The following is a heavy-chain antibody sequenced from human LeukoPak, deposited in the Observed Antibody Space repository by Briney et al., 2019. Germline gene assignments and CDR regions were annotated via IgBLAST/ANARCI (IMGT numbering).Heavy chain of an antibody. D-gene: IGHD6-13*01. CDR2: IDWDDDK. CDR1: GFSLSTSGMC. V-gene: IGHV2-70*11. CDR3: ARHPGYSSSIDY. Sequence: SGPALVKPTQTLTLTCTFSGFSLSTSGMCVSWIRQPPGKALEWLARIDWDDDKYYSTSLKTRLTISKDTSKNQVVLTMTTMDPVDTATYYCARHPGYSSSIDYWGQRTLVTVSS. J-gene: IGHJ4*02.